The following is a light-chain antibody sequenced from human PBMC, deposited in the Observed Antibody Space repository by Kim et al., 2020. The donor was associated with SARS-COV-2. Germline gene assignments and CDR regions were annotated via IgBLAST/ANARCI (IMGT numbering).Light chain of an antibody. Sequence: ASVGDRVTITVRASQGINSNLAWCQQKPGKAPKSLIYDASSLQSGVPTKFSGSGSGTDFTLTINSLQPEDFATYYCQQYKSYPLTFGGGTKVDIK. CDR1: QGINSN. J-gene: IGKJ4*01. CDR3: QQYKSYPLT. V-gene: IGKV1-16*02. CDR2: DAS.